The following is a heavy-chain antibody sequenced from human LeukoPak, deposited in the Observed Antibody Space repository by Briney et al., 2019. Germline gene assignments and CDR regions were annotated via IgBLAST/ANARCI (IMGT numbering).Heavy chain of an antibody. CDR2: ISDSGANT. Sequence: GGSLRLSCAASGFTFSTYAMSWVRQAPGKGLEWVSTISDSGANTYYADSVRGRFTISRDNSKNTLYLQMNSLRAEDTAVYYCARDFTMVRGVIDPSWYYYYGMDVWGQGTTVTVSS. CDR3: ARDFTMVRGVIDPSWYYYYGMDV. J-gene: IGHJ6*02. CDR1: GFTFSTYA. D-gene: IGHD3-10*01. V-gene: IGHV3-23*01.